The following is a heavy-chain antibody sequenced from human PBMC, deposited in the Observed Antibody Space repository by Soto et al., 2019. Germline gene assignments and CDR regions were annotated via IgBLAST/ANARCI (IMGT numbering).Heavy chain of an antibody. Sequence: PSETLSLTCAVSGGSISSGGYSWSWIRQPPGKGLEWIGYIYHSGSTYYNPSLKSRVTISVDRSKSQFSLKLNSVTATDTAVYYCARSIDPWGQGTLVTVSS. CDR3: ARSIDP. CDR2: IYHSGST. CDR1: GGSISSGGYS. V-gene: IGHV4-30-2*01. J-gene: IGHJ5*02.